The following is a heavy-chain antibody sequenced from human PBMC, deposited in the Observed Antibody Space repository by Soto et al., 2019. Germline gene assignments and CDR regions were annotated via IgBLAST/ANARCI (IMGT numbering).Heavy chain of an antibody. CDR2: IVVGSGNT. Sequence: SVKVSCKASGFTFTSSAVQWVRQARGQRLEWMGWIVVGSGNTNYAQRFQERVTITRDMSTSTAYMELSSLISEDTAVYYCAADGDGYDQKVDYWGQGALVTVSS. V-gene: IGHV1-58*01. J-gene: IGHJ4*02. CDR1: GFTFTSSA. CDR3: AADGDGYDQKVDY. D-gene: IGHD2-21*01.